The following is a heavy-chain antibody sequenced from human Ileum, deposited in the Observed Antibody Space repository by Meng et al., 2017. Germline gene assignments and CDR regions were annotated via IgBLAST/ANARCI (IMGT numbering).Heavy chain of an antibody. CDR2: IIPILGIA. J-gene: IGHJ4*02. CDR1: GGPFSSYT. D-gene: IGHD3-3*01. V-gene: IGHV1-69*02. Sequence: QVQLVQSGAEGKKPGSSVKVSCQASGGPFSSYTISWVRPAPGQGLEWMGRIIPILGIANYAQKFQGRVTITADKSTSTAYMELSSLRSEDTAVYYCARSSLGWPFLPFDYWGQGTLVTVSS. CDR3: ARSSLGWPFLPFDY.